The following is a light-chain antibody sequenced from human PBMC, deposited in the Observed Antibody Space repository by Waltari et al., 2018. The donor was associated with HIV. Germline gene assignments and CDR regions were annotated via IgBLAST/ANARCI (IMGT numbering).Light chain of an antibody. V-gene: IGKV3-15*01. CDR2: GAS. J-gene: IGKJ4*01. CDR3: QQYDSWPLT. CDR1: PSISSA. Sequence: EVVMTQSPVTLFMSPGERATLSCRASPSISSALAWYQQKPGQAPRLLIFGASTRATGIPARFSGSGSGTEFTLTISSLQSEDFAVYYCQQYDSWPLTFGGGTKVEIK.